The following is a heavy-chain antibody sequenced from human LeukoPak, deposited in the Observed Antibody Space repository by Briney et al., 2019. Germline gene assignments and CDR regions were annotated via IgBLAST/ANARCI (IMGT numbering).Heavy chain of an antibody. CDR1: GFTFSNHP. Sequence: GGSLRLSCAASGFTFSNHPMHWVRQAPGKGLESVSVISPDGASTHYANSVKGRFTISRDNSKNTLYLQMNSLRAEDTAVYYCARALFAGAFYGMDVWGQGTTVTVSS. CDR3: ARALFAGAFYGMDV. J-gene: IGHJ6*02. D-gene: IGHD3-10*01. V-gene: IGHV3-64*01. CDR2: ISPDGAST.